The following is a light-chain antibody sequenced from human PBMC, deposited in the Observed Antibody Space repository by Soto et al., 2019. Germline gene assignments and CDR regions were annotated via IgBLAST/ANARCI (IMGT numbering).Light chain of an antibody. Sequence: EIVLTQSPATLSLSPGERATLSCRASQSVSSYLAWYQQKPGQAPRLLIYDASNRATGIPARFSGSGSGTEFTLTLRRLEPEDFAVYYCQQRSNWPPAFGQGTKVEIK. CDR1: QSVSSY. CDR2: DAS. J-gene: IGKJ1*01. CDR3: QQRSNWPPA. V-gene: IGKV3-11*01.